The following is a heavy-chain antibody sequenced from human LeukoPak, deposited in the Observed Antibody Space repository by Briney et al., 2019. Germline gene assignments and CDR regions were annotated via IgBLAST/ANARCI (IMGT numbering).Heavy chain of an antibody. Sequence: GGSLRLSCAASGFAFSSYWMSWVRQAPGKGLEWVANIKQDGSEKYYVDSVKGRFTISRDDAKNSLYLQMNSLRAEDTAVYYCASHPPRYCSGGSCYPLFDYWGQGTLVTVSS. CDR2: IKQDGSEK. CDR3: ASHPPRYCSGGSCYPLFDY. D-gene: IGHD2-15*01. J-gene: IGHJ4*02. V-gene: IGHV3-7*01. CDR1: GFAFSSYW.